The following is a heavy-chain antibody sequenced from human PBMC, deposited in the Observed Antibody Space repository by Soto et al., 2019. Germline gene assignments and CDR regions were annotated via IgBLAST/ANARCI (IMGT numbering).Heavy chain of an antibody. V-gene: IGHV4-39*02. CDR1: GGSISSSSYF. D-gene: IGHD2-21*01. CDR2: IDYRGTT. CDR3: ARLRFQLLPEYYFDY. J-gene: IGHJ4*02. Sequence: PSETLSLTCIVSGGSISSSSYFWGWIRQPPGKGLEFIGSIDYRGTTSDNPSLKSRVTISVDTSKNHFSLKLSSATAADTAVYFCARLRFQLLPEYYFDYWGQGTLVTVSS.